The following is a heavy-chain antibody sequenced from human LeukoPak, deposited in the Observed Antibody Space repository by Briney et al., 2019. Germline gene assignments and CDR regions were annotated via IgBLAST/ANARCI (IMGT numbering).Heavy chain of an antibody. J-gene: IGHJ4*02. CDR3: ARVDRHLGIRHFFDY. CDR2: ISYSGST. D-gene: IGHD7-27*01. Sequence: SETLSLTRTVSAVSVSNSRYYWGWIRQPPGKGLEWIGSISYSGSTYSNPSLKSRVAMSLDTSKNQFSLRLNFLTSADTAMYYCARVDRHLGIRHFFDYWGQGTLVIVSS. CDR1: AVSVSNSRYY. V-gene: IGHV4-39*07.